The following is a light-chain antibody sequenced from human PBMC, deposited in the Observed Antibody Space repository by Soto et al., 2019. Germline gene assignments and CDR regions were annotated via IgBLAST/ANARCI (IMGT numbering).Light chain of an antibody. J-gene: IGKJ1*01. V-gene: IGKV3-20*01. CDR1: ETVAGSY. CDR3: QLYGTSPKT. CDR2: GAS. Sequence: EIVLTQSPGTLSLSPGERVTLSCRASETVAGSYLAWYQQKPGQAPRLLIHGASTRATGIADRFSGSGSGTDFTLTISRLEPEDFAVYYCQLYGTSPKTFGQGTKVDIK.